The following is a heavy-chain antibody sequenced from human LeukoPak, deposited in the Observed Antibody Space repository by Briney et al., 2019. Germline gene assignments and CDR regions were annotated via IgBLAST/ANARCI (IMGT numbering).Heavy chain of an antibody. D-gene: IGHD2-15*01. V-gene: IGHV4-30-2*01. CDR1: GGSISSGGYS. CDR2: IYHSGST. CDR3: ALGYCSGGSCYPDAFDI. Sequence: SQTLSLTCAVSGGSISSGGYSWSWIRQPPGKGLEWIGYIYHSGSTYYHPSLKSRVTISVDRSKNQFSLKLSSVTAADTAVYYCALGYCSGGSCYPDAFDIWGQGTMVTVSS. J-gene: IGHJ3*02.